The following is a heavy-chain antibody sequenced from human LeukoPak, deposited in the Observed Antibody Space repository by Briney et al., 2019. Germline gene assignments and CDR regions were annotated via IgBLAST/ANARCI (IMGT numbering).Heavy chain of an antibody. Sequence: SETLSLTCSVSNGSISTGGSYWTWIRQHPGKGLEWIGFIYYIRTTSYNPSLKSRVSISIDTSQNRFSLRLSSVTAADTAVYFCARDRGQNYFDYWGQGALVTVSS. V-gene: IGHV4-31*03. J-gene: IGHJ4*02. CDR3: ARDRGQNYFDY. CDR2: IYYIRTT. CDR1: NGSISTGGSY.